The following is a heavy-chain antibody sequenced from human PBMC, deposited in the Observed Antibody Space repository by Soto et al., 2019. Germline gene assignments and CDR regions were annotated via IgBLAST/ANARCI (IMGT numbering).Heavy chain of an antibody. V-gene: IGHV3-33*01. D-gene: IGHD4-17*01. CDR2: IWYDGSNK. CDR3: ARGGLNVYGDYFDY. J-gene: IGHJ4*02. Sequence: QVQLVESGGGVVQPGRSLRLSCAASGFTFSSYGMHWVRQAPGKGLEWVAVIWYDGSNKYYADSVKGRFTISRDNSKNTLYLQMNSLRAEDTAVYYCARGGLNVYGDYFDYWGQGTLVTVSS. CDR1: GFTFSSYG.